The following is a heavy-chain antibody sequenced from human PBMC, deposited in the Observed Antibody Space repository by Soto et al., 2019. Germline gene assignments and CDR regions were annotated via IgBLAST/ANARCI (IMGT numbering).Heavy chain of an antibody. J-gene: IGHJ6*02. CDR3: ARSTTYQVEPSYYYGMDV. CDR1: GASISSFY. D-gene: IGHD2-2*01. V-gene: IGHV4-59*01. Sequence: SETLSLTCTVSGASISSFYWSWIRQPPGKGLEWIGYIYFSGSTNYNPSLKSRVTISVDTSKNQFSLNLSSVTTADTAVYYCARSTTYQVEPSYYYGMDVWGQGTTVT. CDR2: IYFSGST.